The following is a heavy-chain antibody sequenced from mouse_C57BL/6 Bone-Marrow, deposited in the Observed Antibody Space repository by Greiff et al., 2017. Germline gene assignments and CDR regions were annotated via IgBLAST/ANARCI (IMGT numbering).Heavy chain of an antibody. CDR2: IDPSDSYT. V-gene: IGHV1-59*01. CDR1: GYTFTSYW. J-gene: IGHJ2*01. CDR3: ASPLPYY. D-gene: IGHD5-5*01. Sequence: QVQLQQPGAELVRPGTSVKLSCKASGYTFTSYWMHWVKQRPGQGLEWIGVIDPSDSYTNYNQKFKGKATLTVDTSSSTAYMQLSSLTSEDSAVYYCASPLPYYWGQGTTLTVSS.